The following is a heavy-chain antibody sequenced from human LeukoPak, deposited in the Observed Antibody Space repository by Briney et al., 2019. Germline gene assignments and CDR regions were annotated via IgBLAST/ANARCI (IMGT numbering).Heavy chain of an antibody. V-gene: IGHV1-69*13. CDR2: IIPIFGTA. Sequence: SVKVSCKASGGTFSSYAISWVRQAPGQGLEWMGGIIPIFGTANYAQKFQGRVTITADESTSTAYMELGSLRSEDTAVYYCATIGDSSGWLPTDYWGQGTLVTVSS. CDR1: GGTFSSYA. D-gene: IGHD6-19*01. CDR3: ATIGDSSGWLPTDY. J-gene: IGHJ4*02.